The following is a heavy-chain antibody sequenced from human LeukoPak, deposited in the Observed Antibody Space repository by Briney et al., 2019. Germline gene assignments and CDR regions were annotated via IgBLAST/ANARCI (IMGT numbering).Heavy chain of an antibody. V-gene: IGHV4-39*07. Sequence: SETLSLTCTVSGDSIRRSSYFWAWVRQPPGKGLEWIGSVYSSGSIYYNPSLRSQITISIDTSKNQFSLKLTSVAAAATAMYYCTRDMEYPGAGFDYWGQGIPVTVSS. CDR2: VYSSGSI. J-gene: IGHJ4*02. CDR3: TRDMEYPGAGFDY. D-gene: IGHD3-3*01. CDR1: GDSIRRSSYF.